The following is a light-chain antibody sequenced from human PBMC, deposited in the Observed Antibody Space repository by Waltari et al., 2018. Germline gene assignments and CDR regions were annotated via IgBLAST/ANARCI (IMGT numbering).Light chain of an antibody. CDR2: GAS. Sequence: DIVMTQSPATLSVSPGERVTLSCKASQSVSSNLAWYQQKPGRAPRLLIYGASTRATGLAARFSGSGSGTEFTLTISSLQSEDFALYYCQQYDNRPLTFGGGTKVQIK. CDR1: QSVSSN. V-gene: IGKV3-15*01. J-gene: IGKJ4*01. CDR3: QQYDNRPLT.